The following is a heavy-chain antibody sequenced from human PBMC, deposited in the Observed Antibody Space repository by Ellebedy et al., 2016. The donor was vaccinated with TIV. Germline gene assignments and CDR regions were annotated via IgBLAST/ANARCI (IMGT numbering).Heavy chain of an antibody. CDR1: GFTFSSYA. CDR2: ISSNGGST. V-gene: IGHV3-64D*06. CDR3: VKDRYSSSRSFDY. Sequence: PGGSLRLSCSASGFTFSSYAMHWVRQAPGKGLEYVSAISSNGGSTYYADSVKGRFTISRDNSKNTLDLQMSSLRAEDTAVYYCVKDRYSSSRSFDYWGQGTLVTVSS. J-gene: IGHJ4*02. D-gene: IGHD6-13*01.